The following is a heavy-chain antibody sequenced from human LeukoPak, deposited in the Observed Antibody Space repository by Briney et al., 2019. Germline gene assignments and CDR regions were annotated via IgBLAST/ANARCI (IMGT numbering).Heavy chain of an antibody. V-gene: IGHV7-4-1*02. CDR3: ARKYDGPLDP. CDR1: GYSFTSNG. Sequence: ASVKVSRKASGYSFTSNGINWVRQAPGQGLEWMGWINTDTGNPTYAQAFTGRFVFSLDTSVTTAYLQISNLKAEDTAFYYCARKYDGPLDPWGQGTLVTVSS. J-gene: IGHJ5*02. CDR2: INTDTGNP. D-gene: IGHD2-8*01.